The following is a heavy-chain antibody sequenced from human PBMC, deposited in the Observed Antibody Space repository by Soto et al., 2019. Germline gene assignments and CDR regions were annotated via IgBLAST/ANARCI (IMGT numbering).Heavy chain of an antibody. CDR1: GVSISSYY. CDR3: ARSYDSSGYQYYFDY. CDR2: IYYSGST. V-gene: IGHV4-59*08. D-gene: IGHD3-22*01. Sequence: SETLSLTCTVSGVSISSYYWSWIRQPPGKGLEWIGYIYYSGSTNYNPSLKSRVTISVDTSKNQFSLKLSSVTAADTAVYYCARSYDSSGYQYYFDYWGQGTLVTVSS. J-gene: IGHJ4*02.